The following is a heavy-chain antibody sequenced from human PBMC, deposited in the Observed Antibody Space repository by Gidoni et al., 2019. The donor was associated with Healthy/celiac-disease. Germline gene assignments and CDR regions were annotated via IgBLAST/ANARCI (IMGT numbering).Heavy chain of an antibody. CDR3: ASDDSYGQYYFDY. CDR1: GGSISSSSYY. J-gene: IGHJ4*02. D-gene: IGHD5-18*01. Sequence: QLQLQESGPGLVKPSETLSLTCTVSGGSISSSSYYWGWIRQPPGKGLEWIGSIYYSGSTYYNPSLKSRVTISVDTSKNQFSLKLSSVTAADTAVYYCASDDSYGQYYFDYWGQGTLVTVSS. V-gene: IGHV4-39*07. CDR2: IYYSGST.